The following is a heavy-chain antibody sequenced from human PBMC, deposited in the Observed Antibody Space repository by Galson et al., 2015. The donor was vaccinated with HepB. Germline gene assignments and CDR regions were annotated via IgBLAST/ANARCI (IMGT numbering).Heavy chain of an antibody. CDR2: ISYDGSNK. V-gene: IGHV3-30*03. CDR3: ATTAGYSAYSLSFDY. J-gene: IGHJ4*02. Sequence: SLRLSCAASGFTFSSYGMHWVRQAPGKGLEWVAVISYDGSNKYYADSVKGRFTISRDNSNNTLYLQMNSLRAEDTAVYYCATTAGYSAYSLSFDYWGQGTLVTVSS. CDR1: GFTFSSYG. D-gene: IGHD5-12*01.